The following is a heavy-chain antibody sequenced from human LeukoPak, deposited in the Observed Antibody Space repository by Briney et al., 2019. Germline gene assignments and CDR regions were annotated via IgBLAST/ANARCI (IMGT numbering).Heavy chain of an antibody. CDR3: AKDRIGGVAVAGKGRWFDP. CDR1: GFTFNSYA. CDR2: ISGSGDRT. D-gene: IGHD6-19*01. J-gene: IGHJ5*02. V-gene: IGHV3-23*01. Sequence: GESLRLSCAASGFTFNSYAMSWVRQAPGKGLEWVSTISGSGDRTSYADSVKGRFTISRDNSKNTLFLQMNSLRAEDTAVYYCAKDRIGGVAVAGKGRWFDPWGQGTLVTVSS.